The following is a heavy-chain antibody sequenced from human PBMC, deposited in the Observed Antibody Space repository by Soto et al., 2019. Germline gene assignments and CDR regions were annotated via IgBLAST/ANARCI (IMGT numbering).Heavy chain of an antibody. Sequence: SQTLSLTCAISGGSVSSNSSAWNWIRQCPSRGLEWLGRTYYRSKWYNDYAVSVKSRITINPDTSKNQFSLQLNSVTPEDTALYYCASHGKRAFQHWGQGTLVTVSS. CDR2: TYYRSKWYN. CDR3: ASHGKRAFQH. J-gene: IGHJ1*01. V-gene: IGHV6-1*01. CDR1: GGSVSSNSSA. D-gene: IGHD4-17*01.